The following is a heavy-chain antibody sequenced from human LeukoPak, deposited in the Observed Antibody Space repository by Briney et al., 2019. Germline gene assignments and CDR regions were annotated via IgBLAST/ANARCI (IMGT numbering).Heavy chain of an antibody. CDR3: ARVWGKLPAAKYYSDY. CDR2: INPSGGGT. V-gene: IGHV1-46*01. D-gene: IGHD2-2*01. CDR1: GYTFTSYY. Sequence: ASVTVSFKASGYTFTSYYMHWVRQAPGQGLEWMGAINPSGGGTSYAQTFQGRVTMTRDTSTSTVYMELSSLRSEDTAVYYCARVWGKLPAAKYYSDYWGQGTLVTVSS. J-gene: IGHJ4*02.